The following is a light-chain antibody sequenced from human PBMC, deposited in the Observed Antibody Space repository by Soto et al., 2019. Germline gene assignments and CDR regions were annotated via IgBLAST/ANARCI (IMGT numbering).Light chain of an antibody. CDR2: QDT. Sequence: SYELTQTPSVSVSPGQTATITCSGHELGERHVYWYQQKAGQSPVLVLYQDTRRPSGIPERFSGSNSGNTATLTIRETQSLDEADYYCQAWDRNAWVFGGGTKLTVL. CDR1: ELGERH. CDR3: QAWDRNAWV. J-gene: IGLJ3*02. V-gene: IGLV3-1*01.